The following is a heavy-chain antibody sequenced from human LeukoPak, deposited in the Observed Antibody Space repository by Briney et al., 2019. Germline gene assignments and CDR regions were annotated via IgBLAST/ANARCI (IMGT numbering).Heavy chain of an antibody. CDR2: INHSGST. CDR1: GGSFSGYY. Sequence: KTSETLSLTCAVYGGSFSGYYWSWIRQPPGKGLEWIGEINHSGSTNYNPSLKSRAIISLDTSKNQFSLRLSSVTAADTAVYYCARFDYGDSAGRAGPLNLWGQGTLVTVSS. J-gene: IGHJ5*02. CDR3: ARFDYGDSAGRAGPLNL. D-gene: IGHD4-17*01. V-gene: IGHV4-34*01.